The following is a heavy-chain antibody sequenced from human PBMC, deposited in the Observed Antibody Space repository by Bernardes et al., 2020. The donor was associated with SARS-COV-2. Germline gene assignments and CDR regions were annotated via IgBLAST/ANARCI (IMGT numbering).Heavy chain of an antibody. D-gene: IGHD6-19*01. V-gene: IGHV3-23*01. CDR1: GFTFSSYA. Sequence: GGSLRLSCAASGFTFSSYAMSWVRQAPGKGLEWVSSISGSGTATYYADAVKGRFAISRDNSKNTLYLQMNSLRAEDTAVYYCAKFSSGWYDNGMDVWDQGSTVTVPS. CDR3: AKFSSGWYDNGMDV. CDR2: ISGSGTAT. J-gene: IGHJ6*02.